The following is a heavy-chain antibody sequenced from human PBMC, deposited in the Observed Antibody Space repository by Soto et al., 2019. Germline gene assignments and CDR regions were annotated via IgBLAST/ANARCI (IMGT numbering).Heavy chain of an antibody. CDR3: AKELSSMVRGPDGMDV. J-gene: IGHJ6*02. CDR2: ISYDGSNK. Sequence: GGSLRLSCAASGFTFSSYGMHWVRQAPGKGLEWVAVISYDGSNKYYADSVKGRFTISRDNSKNTLYLQMNSLRAEDTAVYYCAKELSSMVRGPDGMDVWGQGTTVTVSS. D-gene: IGHD3-10*01. V-gene: IGHV3-30*18. CDR1: GFTFSSYG.